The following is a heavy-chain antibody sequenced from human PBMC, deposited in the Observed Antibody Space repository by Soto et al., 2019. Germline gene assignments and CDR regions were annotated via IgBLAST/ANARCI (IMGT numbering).Heavy chain of an antibody. V-gene: IGHV1-18*01. CDR2: ISAYNGNT. CDR1: GYTFTSYG. CDR3: ARDRYYDILTGDNRFAP. J-gene: IGHJ5*02. Sequence: ASVKVSCKASGYTFTSYGISWVRQAPGQGLEWMGWISAYNGNTNYAQKLRGRVTMTTDTSTSTAYMELRSLRSDDTAVYYCARDRYYDILTGDNRFAPWGQGTLVTVSS. D-gene: IGHD3-9*01.